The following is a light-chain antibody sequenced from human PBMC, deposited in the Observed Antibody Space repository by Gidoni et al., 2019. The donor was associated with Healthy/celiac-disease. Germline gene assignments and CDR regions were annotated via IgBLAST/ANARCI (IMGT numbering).Light chain of an antibody. J-gene: IGKJ3*01. CDR3: QQYYSTPPS. Sequence: DIVMTQSPDSLAVSLGERATINCKSSQSVLYSSNNKNYLAWYQQKPGQPPRLLMYWASTREAGVHNRFSGSGSGKDFTLTISSLQAKDVAVYYCQQYYSTPPSCGPGTKVDIK. CDR1: QSVLYSSNNKNY. CDR2: WAS. V-gene: IGKV4-1*01.